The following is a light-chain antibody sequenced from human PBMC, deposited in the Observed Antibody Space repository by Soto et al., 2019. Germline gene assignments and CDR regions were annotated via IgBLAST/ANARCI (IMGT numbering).Light chain of an antibody. V-gene: IGKV1-39*01. CDR2: AAS. J-gene: IGKJ3*01. CDR1: QSISSY. CDR3: QQSYNTPLT. Sequence: DIQMTQSPSSLSASVGDRVTISCRASQSISSYLNWYQQKPGKAPNLLIYAASSLQSGVPSRFSGSGSGTDFTLTISSLQPEDFATYYWQQSYNTPLTFGPGTKVDIK.